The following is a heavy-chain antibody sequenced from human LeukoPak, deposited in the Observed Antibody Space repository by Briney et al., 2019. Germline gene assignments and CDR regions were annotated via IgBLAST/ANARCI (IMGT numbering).Heavy chain of an antibody. CDR1: GGCISSYY. CDR3: ARGVYIAAAQYGY. D-gene: IGHD6-13*01. CDR2: IYYSGTT. Sequence: SETLSLTCTVSGGCISSYYWSWIRQPPGKGLEWIGYIYYSGTTNYNPSLKSRVTISVDTSKNQFSLKLSSVTAADTAVYYCARGVYIAAAQYGYWGQGTLVTVSS. V-gene: IGHV4-59*01. J-gene: IGHJ4*02.